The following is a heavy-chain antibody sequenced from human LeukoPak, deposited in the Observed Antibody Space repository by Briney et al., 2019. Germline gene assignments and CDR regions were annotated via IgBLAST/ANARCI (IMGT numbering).Heavy chain of an antibody. CDR2: MNPNSGNT. CDR1: GYTFTSYD. D-gene: IGHD3-10*02. J-gene: IGHJ5*02. V-gene: IGHV1-8*01. CDR3: ARGLMSQLLCSPFDA. Sequence: GASVKVSCKASGYTFTSYDINWVRQATGQGLEWMGWMNPNSGNTGYAQKFQGRVTMTRNTSISTAYMELSSLRSEDTAVYYCARGLMSQLLCSPFDAWRQGTVVSVSS.